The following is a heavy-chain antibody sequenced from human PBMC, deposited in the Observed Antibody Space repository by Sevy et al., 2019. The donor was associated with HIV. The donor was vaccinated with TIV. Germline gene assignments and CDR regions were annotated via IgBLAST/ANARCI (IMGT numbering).Heavy chain of an antibody. CDR2: ISSSSSYI. CDR1: GFTFSSYN. V-gene: IGHV3-21*01. J-gene: IGHJ6*02. Sequence: GGSLRLSCAASGFTFSSYNMNWVRQAPGKGLEWVSSISSSSSYIYYTDSLKGRFTIPRDNAKNSLYLQMNSLTAEDTAVYYCARDYVVPTTIDYFYYGMDVWGQGTTVTVSS. D-gene: IGHD2-2*01. CDR3: ARDYVVPTTIDYFYYGMDV.